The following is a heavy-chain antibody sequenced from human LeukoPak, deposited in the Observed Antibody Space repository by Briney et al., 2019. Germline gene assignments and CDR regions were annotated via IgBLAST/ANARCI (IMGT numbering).Heavy chain of an antibody. D-gene: IGHD3-22*01. Sequence: GGSLRLSCAASGFTVSSNYMSWVRQAPGKGLEWVSVIYSGGSTYYADSVKGRFTISRDNSKNTLYLQMNSLRAEDTAVYYCARGGDYYVSSPDAFDIWGQGTMVTVSS. J-gene: IGHJ3*02. V-gene: IGHV3-53*01. CDR2: IYSGGST. CDR3: ARGGDYYVSSPDAFDI. CDR1: GFTVSSNY.